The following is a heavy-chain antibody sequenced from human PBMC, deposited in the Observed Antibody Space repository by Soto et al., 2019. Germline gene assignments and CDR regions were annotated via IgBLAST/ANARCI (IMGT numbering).Heavy chain of an antibody. CDR3: ARVSYRPEHSPRARPSDYYYGMDV. CDR2: ISAYDGNT. J-gene: IGHJ6*02. V-gene: IGHV1-18*04. CDR1: GYTFTSYG. Sequence: GASVKVSCKASGYTFTSYGISWVRQAPGQGLEWMGWISAYDGNTNYAQKLQGRVTMTTDTSTSTAYMELRSLRSDDTAVYYCARVSYRPEHSPRARPSDYYYGMDVWGQGTTVTVSS. D-gene: IGHD6-6*01.